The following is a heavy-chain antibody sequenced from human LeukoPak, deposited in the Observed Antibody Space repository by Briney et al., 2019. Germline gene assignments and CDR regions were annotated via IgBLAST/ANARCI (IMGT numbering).Heavy chain of an antibody. J-gene: IGHJ5*02. Sequence: ASVKVSCKASGYTFTSYYMHWVRQAPGQGLEWMGIINPSGGSTSYAQKFQGRVTMTRDTSTSTVYMELSSLRSEDTAVYYRARDSCRASCLDNWFDPWGQGTLVTVSS. CDR1: GYTFTSYY. CDR3: ARDSCRASCLDNWFDP. V-gene: IGHV1-46*01. D-gene: IGHD2-2*01. CDR2: INPSGGST.